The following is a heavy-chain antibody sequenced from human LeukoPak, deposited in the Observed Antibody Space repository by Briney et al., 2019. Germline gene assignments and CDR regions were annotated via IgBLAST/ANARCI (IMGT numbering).Heavy chain of an antibody. J-gene: IGHJ4*02. CDR1: GGSISSYY. V-gene: IGHV4-59*01. CDR3: ARQNSALDSSGYPVFDY. D-gene: IGHD3-22*01. CDR2: IYYSGST. Sequence: PSETLSLTCTVSGGSISSYYWSWIRQPPGKGLEWIGYIYYSGSTNYNPSLKSRVTISVDTSKNQFSLKLSSVTAADTAVYYCARQNSALDSSGYPVFDYWGQGTLVTVSS.